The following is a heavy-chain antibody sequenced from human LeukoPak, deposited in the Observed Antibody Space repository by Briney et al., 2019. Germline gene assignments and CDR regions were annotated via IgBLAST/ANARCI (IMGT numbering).Heavy chain of an antibody. CDR3: ARARSSGWVIDS. D-gene: IGHD6-19*01. J-gene: IGHJ4*02. CDR1: GLTFSSYS. V-gene: IGHV3-48*02. Sequence: QTGGSLRLSCAASGLTFSSYSMSWVRQAPGKGLEWISYISSGGGGTYYADSVKGRFTISRDNAKNSLYLQMNSLRDEDTAVYFCARARSSGWVIDSWGQGTLVTVSS. CDR2: ISSGGGGT.